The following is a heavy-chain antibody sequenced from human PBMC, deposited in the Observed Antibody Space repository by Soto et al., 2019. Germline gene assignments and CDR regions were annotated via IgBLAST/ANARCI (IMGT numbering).Heavy chain of an antibody. CDR1: GFTFSSYS. CDR2: ISTSSSYT. Sequence: EVQLVESGGGLVKPGGSLRLSCAASGFTFSSYSMNWVRQAPGKGLEWVSSISTSSSYTYYADSVKGRVTISRDNAKNSLYLQMNALRGEDTAVYYCGRVYRTGSAYYYYGMDVWGQGTTVTVSS. D-gene: IGHD6-19*01. J-gene: IGHJ6*02. CDR3: GRVYRTGSAYYYYGMDV. V-gene: IGHV3-21*01.